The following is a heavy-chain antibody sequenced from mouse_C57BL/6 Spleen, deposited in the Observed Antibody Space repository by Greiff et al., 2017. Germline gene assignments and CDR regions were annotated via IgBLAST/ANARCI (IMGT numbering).Heavy chain of an antibody. CDR3: ARDRNYVGYFDY. J-gene: IGHJ2*01. Sequence: VQLQQSGAELAKPGASVKLSCKASGYTFTSYGMHWVKQRPGQGLEWIGYINPSSGYTKYNQKFKGKATLTADKSSSTAFMQLSSLTYEDSAVYDYARDRNYVGYFDYWGQGTTLTVSS. D-gene: IGHD2-5*01. CDR2: INPSSGYT. CDR1: GYTFTSYG. V-gene: IGHV1-7*01.